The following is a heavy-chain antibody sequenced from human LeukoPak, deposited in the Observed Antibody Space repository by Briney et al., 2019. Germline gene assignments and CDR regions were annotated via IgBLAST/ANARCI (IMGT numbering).Heavy chain of an antibody. J-gene: IGHJ5*02. CDR3: ARALAVAGTGGFDP. CDR2: INSDGSST. Sequence: SGVSLRLSCAASGFTFSSHWTHWVRQAPGKGLVWVSRINSDGSSTSYADSVKGRFTISRDNAKNTLYLQMNSLRADDTAVYYCARALAVAGTGGFDPWGQGTLVTVSS. V-gene: IGHV3-74*01. D-gene: IGHD6-19*01. CDR1: GFTFSSHW.